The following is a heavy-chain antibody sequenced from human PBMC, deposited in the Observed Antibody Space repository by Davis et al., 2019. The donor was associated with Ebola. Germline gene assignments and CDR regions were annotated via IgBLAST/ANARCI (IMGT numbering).Heavy chain of an antibody. CDR3: ARPPCTSCSMDV. CDR2: INPNTGGT. Sequence: AASVKVSCKASGYTFTSYGISWVRQAPGQGLEWLGWINPNTGGTNLAQKFQGWVTMTRDTSISTAYMELQRLRSDDTAVYYCARPPCTSCSMDVWGQGTTVTVSS. J-gene: IGHJ6*02. CDR1: GYTFTSYG. V-gene: IGHV1-2*04. D-gene: IGHD2-2*01.